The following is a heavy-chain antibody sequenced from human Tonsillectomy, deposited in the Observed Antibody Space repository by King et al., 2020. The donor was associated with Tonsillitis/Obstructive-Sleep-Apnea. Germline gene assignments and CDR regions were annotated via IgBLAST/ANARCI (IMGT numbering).Heavy chain of an antibody. J-gene: IGHJ4*02. V-gene: IGHV4-39*01. Sequence: QLQESGPGLVKPSETLSLTCTVSGDSISRSNYYWGWIRQPPGKGLEWIGSIYYSGSTYYNPSLKSRVTISVDTSKNQFSLKLSSVTAADSTVYYCVGHYRTYSYDSSGYHIDYWGQGTLVTVSS. CDR3: VGHYRTYSYDSSGYHIDY. D-gene: IGHD3-22*01. CDR2: IYYSGST. CDR1: GDSISRSNYY.